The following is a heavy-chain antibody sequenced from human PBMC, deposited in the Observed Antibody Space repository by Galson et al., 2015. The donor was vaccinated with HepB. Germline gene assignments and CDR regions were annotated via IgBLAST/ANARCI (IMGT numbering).Heavy chain of an antibody. Sequence: SLRLSCAASGFIFKNYRMTWVRQAPGKGLEWVANIKEDGSFKNYVDSVKDRFTIFRDNADNSLFLQMDSLTVEDTAVYFCARDIPGGYCDFDLWGQGTLVTVSS. J-gene: IGHJ4*02. CDR1: GFIFKNYR. D-gene: IGHD1-26*01. V-gene: IGHV3-7*03. CDR2: IKEDGSFK. CDR3: ARDIPGGYCDFDL.